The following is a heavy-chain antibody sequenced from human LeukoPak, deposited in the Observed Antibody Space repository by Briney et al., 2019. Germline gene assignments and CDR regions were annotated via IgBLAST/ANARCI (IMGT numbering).Heavy chain of an antibody. CDR2: ISSNGDST. V-gene: IGHV3-64*04. D-gene: IGHD2-21*02. J-gene: IGHJ1*01. Sequence: GGSLRLSCSASGFTFSSYAMHWVRQAPGKGLEYVSAISSNGDSTYYADSVKGRFTISRDNSKNTLYLQMKSLRAEDTAVYYCARTDETAPAEDFQHWGQGTLVTVSS. CDR1: GFTFSSYA. CDR3: ARTDETAPAEDFQH.